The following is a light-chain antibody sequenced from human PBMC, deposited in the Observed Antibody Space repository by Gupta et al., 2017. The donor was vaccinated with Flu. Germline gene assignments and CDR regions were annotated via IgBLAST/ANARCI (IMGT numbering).Light chain of an antibody. J-gene: IGLJ2*01. CDR1: SSNVGTNP. Sequence: QSVPPQPPSASGTPGQKVTIPCTRRSSNVGTNPVNWYQHLPGTAPKLLIFSNNQRPSGVPDRFSGSRSGTSASLAISGLQSEDEADYYCAAWDDTLDGHVVFGGGTKLTVL. V-gene: IGLV1-44*01. CDR2: SNN. CDR3: AAWDDTLDGHVV.